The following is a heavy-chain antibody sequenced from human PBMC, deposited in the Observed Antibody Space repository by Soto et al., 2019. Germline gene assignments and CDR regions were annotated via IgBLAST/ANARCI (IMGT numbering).Heavy chain of an antibody. CDR2: IYYTGST. J-gene: IGHJ4*02. CDR3: VKRRHTEGEVFILDY. D-gene: IGHD3-16*01. V-gene: IGHV4-59*01. Sequence: PWGTLCLTCTVSGDSINNYSWSWIRQPPGKRLEWIGYIYYTGSTTYYPALESRVTMFVEKSTNHFCLKLSSVNAADTPVYYCVKRRHTEGEVFILDYWGRGTLVTVS. CDR1: GDSINNYS.